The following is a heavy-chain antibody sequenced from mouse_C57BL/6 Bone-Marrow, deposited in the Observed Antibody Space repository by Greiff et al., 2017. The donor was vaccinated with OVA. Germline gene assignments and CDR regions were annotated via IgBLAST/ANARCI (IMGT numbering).Heavy chain of an antibody. J-gene: IGHJ3*01. D-gene: IGHD3-2*02. CDR2: ISDGGSYT. Sequence: VQLKESGGGLVKPGGSLKLSCAASGFTFSSYAMSWVRQTPEKRLEWVATISDGGSYTYYPDNVKGRFTISRDNAKNNLYLQMSHLKSEDTAMYYCARDQSSGLFAYWGQGTLVTVSA. CDR1: GFTFSSYA. CDR3: ARDQSSGLFAY. V-gene: IGHV5-4*01.